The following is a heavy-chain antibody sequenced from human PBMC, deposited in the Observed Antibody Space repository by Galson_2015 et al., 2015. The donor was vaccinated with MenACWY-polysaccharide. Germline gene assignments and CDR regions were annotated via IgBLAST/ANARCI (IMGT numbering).Heavy chain of an antibody. CDR3: AIYCSSPSCYKADFHY. J-gene: IGHJ4*02. CDR2: ISYDGSNK. V-gene: IGHV3-30*03. CDR1: GFTFSSYG. Sequence: SLRLSCAASGFTFSSYGMHWVRQAPGKGLEWVAVISYDGSNKYYEDSVRSRFTISKDNSKNPLYLQMNNLRPEDTAMYYCAIYCSSPSCYKADFHYWGQGTLVTVSS. D-gene: IGHD2-2*02.